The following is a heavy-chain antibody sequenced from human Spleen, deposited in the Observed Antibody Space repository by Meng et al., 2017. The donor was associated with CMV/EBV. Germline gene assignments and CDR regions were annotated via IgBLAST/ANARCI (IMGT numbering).Heavy chain of an antibody. J-gene: IGHJ4*02. Sequence: SETLSLTCTVSGGSISSSTYYWGWIRQPPGEGLEWIGSMYYSGSTFYNPSLKSRVTISVDISKNQFSLKLSSVTAADTAVYYCARDRNVGFWSGSRSTYYVDYWGQGTLVTVSS. D-gene: IGHD3-3*01. CDR2: MYYSGST. CDR1: GGSISSSTYY. V-gene: IGHV4-39*07. CDR3: ARDRNVGFWSGSRSTYYVDY.